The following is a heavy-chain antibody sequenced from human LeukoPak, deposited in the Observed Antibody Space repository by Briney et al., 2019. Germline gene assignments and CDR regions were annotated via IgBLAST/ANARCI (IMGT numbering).Heavy chain of an antibody. CDR1: GYTFTSYG. V-gene: IGHV1-18*01. Sequence: ASVKVSCKASGYTFTSYGISWVRQAPGQGLEWMGWISAYNGHTNYAQKLQGRVTMTTDTSTSTAYMELRSLRSDDTAVYYCARNSFDSGGYYPRVPDYWGQGTLVTVSS. CDR3: ARNSFDSGGYYPRVPDY. J-gene: IGHJ4*02. CDR2: ISAYNGHT. D-gene: IGHD3-22*01.